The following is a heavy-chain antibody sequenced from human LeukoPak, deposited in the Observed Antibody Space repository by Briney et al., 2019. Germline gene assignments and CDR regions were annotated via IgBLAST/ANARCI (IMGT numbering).Heavy chain of an antibody. CDR3: ARDTGNYDSSGCPTH. J-gene: IGHJ4*02. Sequence: ASVKVSCKASGYTFTSYYMHWVRQAPGQGLEWMGIINPSGGSTSYAQKFQGRVTMTRDTSTSTVYMELSSLRSDDTAVYYCARDTGNYDSSGCPTHWGQGTLVTVSS. CDR1: GYTFTSYY. D-gene: IGHD3-22*01. CDR2: INPSGGST. V-gene: IGHV1-46*01.